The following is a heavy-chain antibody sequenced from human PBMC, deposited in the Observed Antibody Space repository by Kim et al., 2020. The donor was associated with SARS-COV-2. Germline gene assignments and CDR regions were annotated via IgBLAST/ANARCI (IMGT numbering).Heavy chain of an antibody. V-gene: IGHV7-4-1*02. Sequence: ASVKVSCKASGYAFTTYTMTWVRQAPGHGLEWMGWINTNTGNPTYAQGFTGRFVFSLDTSVSTKYLQINSLQAEEPAVYYCGRTMVRGVISSWGQGTLVT. CDR1: GYAFTTYT. J-gene: IGHJ5*02. CDR3: GRTMVRGVISS. D-gene: IGHD3-10*01. CDR2: INTNTGNP.